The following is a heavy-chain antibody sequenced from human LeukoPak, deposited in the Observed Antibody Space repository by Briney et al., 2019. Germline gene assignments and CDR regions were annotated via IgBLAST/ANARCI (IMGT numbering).Heavy chain of an antibody. CDR2: INSGGSGT. V-gene: IGHV3-74*01. J-gene: IGHJ4*02. CDR1: GFPLSSYW. CDR3: ATSLGPLTEY. D-gene: IGHD7-27*01. Sequence: GGSLRLPCAASGFPLSSYWMHWVRQTAGKGLVWVSRINSGGSGTSYADSVEGRFTISRDNAKNILYLQMYSLRAEDTALYYCATSLGPLTEYWGQGTLVTVSS.